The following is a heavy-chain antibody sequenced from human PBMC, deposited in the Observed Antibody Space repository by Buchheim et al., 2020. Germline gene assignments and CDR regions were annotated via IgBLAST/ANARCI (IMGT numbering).Heavy chain of an antibody. V-gene: IGHV3-30-3*01. CDR3: VRKSHNGIAAAGDYFEY. CDR1: GFTFSSYA. D-gene: IGHD6-13*01. CDR2: ISSDESNK. J-gene: IGHJ4*02. Sequence: QVQLVESGGGVVQPGRSLRLSCAASGFTFSSYAMHWVRQAPGKGLEWVAVISSDESNKYYADSVKGRLTIARDNSKNTPYLQMNSLRTEDTAIYYCVRKSHNGIAAAGDYFEYWGQGTL.